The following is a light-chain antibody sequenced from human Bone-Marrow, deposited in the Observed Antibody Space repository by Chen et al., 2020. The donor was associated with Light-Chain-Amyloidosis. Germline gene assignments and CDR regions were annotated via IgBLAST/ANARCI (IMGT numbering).Light chain of an antibody. V-gene: IGKV3-20*01. CDR1: QTISSNY. CDR3: QQYGTSPLT. J-gene: IGKJ4*01. CDR2: GSS. Sequence: EIVLTQSLGTLSLSPGEGANLSCRASQTISSNYLTWYQQKFGQAPRLLIYGSSRRATGIPDRFNGSGSETDFTLTINRLEPEDFAMYYCQQYGTSPLTFGGGTKLEIK.